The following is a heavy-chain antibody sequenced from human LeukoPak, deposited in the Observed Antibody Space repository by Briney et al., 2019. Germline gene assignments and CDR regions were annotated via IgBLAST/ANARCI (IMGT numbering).Heavy chain of an antibody. J-gene: IGHJ4*02. CDR3: TRGQTTYYDY. V-gene: IGHV3-33*08. CDR1: GFIFTTYG. Sequence: PGTSLRLSCAASGFIFTTYGFHWVRQAPGKGLEWVAVIWSDGSHKFYTDSVKGRFTISRDNSENTLYLQMSSLRVEDTAVYYCTRGQTTYYDYWGQGTLATVSS. CDR2: IWSDGSHK. D-gene: IGHD1-7*01.